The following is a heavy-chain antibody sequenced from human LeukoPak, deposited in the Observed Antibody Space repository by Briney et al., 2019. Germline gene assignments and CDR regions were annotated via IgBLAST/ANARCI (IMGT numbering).Heavy chain of an antibody. J-gene: IGHJ4*02. Sequence: GGSLRLSCAASGFTFSSYSMNWVRQAPGKGLEWVSFISSSSSYIYYADSVKGRFTISRDNAKNSLYLQMNSLRAEDTAVYYCARDLARGYSGYSAGLWGQGTLVTVSS. CDR3: ARDLARGYSGYSAGL. V-gene: IGHV3-21*01. CDR2: ISSSSSYI. CDR1: GFTFSSYS. D-gene: IGHD5-12*01.